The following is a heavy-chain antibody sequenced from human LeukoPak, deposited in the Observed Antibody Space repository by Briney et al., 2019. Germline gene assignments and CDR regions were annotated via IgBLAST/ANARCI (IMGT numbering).Heavy chain of an antibody. CDR2: ITSSSGFI. J-gene: IGHJ6*03. CDR1: GFTFSTYS. D-gene: IGHD1-26*01. Sequence: GGSLRLSCAASGFTFSTYSMNWVRQAPGKGLEWVSFITSSSGFIYYADSVKGRFTISRDNAKNSLYLQMNSLGPEDTAVYYCARDPYSGNYGNYYYYYMDVWGKGTTVTISS. CDR3: ARDPYSGNYGNYYYYYMDV. V-gene: IGHV3-21*01.